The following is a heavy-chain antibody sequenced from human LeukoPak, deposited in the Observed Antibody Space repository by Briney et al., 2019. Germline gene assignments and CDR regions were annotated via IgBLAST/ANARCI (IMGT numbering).Heavy chain of an antibody. J-gene: IGHJ4*02. D-gene: IGHD1-26*01. Sequence: SETLSLTCTVSGGSISSYYWSWIRQPPAKGLEWIGYIYYSGSTNYNPSLKSRVTISVDTSKNQFSLKLSSVTAADTAVYYCARESGSYSPWYFDYWGQGTLVTVSS. CDR3: ARESGSYSPWYFDY. V-gene: IGHV4-59*01. CDR1: GGSISSYY. CDR2: IYYSGST.